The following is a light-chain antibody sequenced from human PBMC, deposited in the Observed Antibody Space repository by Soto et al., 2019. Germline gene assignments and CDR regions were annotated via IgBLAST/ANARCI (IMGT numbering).Light chain of an antibody. Sequence: QSALTQPASVSGSPGQSITISCTGTSSDVGGYNYVSWFQQHPGKAPKLKIYEVSNRPSGVSNRFSGSKCGYTPSLTISGVQAVGEDEYYCTSFTSSSTGVFGGGTQLTVL. CDR3: TSFTSSSTGV. CDR1: SSDVGGYNY. CDR2: EVS. V-gene: IGLV2-14*03. J-gene: IGLJ3*02.